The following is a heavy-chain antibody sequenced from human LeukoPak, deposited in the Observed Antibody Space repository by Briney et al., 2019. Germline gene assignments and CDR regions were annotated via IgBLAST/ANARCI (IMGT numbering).Heavy chain of an antibody. V-gene: IGHV3-23*01. CDR3: ARDGSSSSFDH. D-gene: IGHD6-6*01. CDR1: GFTFSSYA. J-gene: IGHJ5*02. Sequence: PGGSLRLSCAASGFTFSSYAMSWVRQAPGKGLEWVSAISGSGGSTYYADSVKGRFTISRDNAKNSLYLQMNSLRAEDTAVYYCARDGSSSSFDHWGQGTLVTVSS. CDR2: ISGSGGST.